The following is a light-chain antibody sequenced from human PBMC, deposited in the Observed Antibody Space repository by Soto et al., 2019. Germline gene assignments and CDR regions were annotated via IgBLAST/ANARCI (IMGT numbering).Light chain of an antibody. CDR1: QGINNY. CDR3: QETYSTLGT. V-gene: IGKV1-39*01. J-gene: IGKJ2*01. Sequence: DIQMTQSPSSLSASVRDRVTITCRASQGINNYLNWYQQKPGKAPKVLIYAASSLESGVPSRFSGSGSETEFSLTISSLQPEDFATYYCQETYSTLGTFGQGTKLEIK. CDR2: AAS.